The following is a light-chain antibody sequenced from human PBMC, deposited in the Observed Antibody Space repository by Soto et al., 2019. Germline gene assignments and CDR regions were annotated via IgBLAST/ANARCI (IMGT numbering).Light chain of an antibody. J-gene: IGLJ1*01. CDR1: SSDVGGYNL. CDR3: SSYKSSSTLPYV. CDR2: DVN. V-gene: IGLV2-14*01. Sequence: QSALTQPASVSGSPGQSITISCTGTSSDVGGYNLVSWYQQYPDKAPKLMIFDVNTRPSGVSNRFSGSKSGNTASLTISGLQAEDEADYYCSSYKSSSTLPYVFGTGTKLPVL.